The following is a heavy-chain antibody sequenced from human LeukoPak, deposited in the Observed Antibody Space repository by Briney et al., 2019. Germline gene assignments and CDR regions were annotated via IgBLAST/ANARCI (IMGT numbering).Heavy chain of an antibody. CDR1: GYTFTGYY. V-gene: IGHV1-2*02. J-gene: IGHJ3*02. Sequence: ASVKVSCKASGYTFTGYYMHWVRQAPGQGLEWMGWINPNSGGTNYAQKFQGRVTMTRDTSISTAYMELSRLRSDDTAVYYCARTICSSTSCYSPAFDIWGQGTMVTVSP. D-gene: IGHD2-2*01. CDR3: ARTICSSTSCYSPAFDI. CDR2: INPNSGGT.